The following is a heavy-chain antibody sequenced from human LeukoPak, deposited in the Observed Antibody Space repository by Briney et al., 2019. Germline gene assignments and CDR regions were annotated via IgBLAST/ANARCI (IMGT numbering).Heavy chain of an antibody. J-gene: IGHJ3*02. CDR1: GFTFDVYA. CDR2: ISWNSGSI. Sequence: PGGSLRLSCAASGFTFDVYAMHWVRQAPGKGLEWVSGISWNSGSIGYADSVKGRFTISRDNAKNSLYVEMNSLRGEDTALYYCAKAAAGDPNAFDIWGQGTMVTVSS. CDR3: AKAAAGDPNAFDI. V-gene: IGHV3-9*01. D-gene: IGHD7-27*01.